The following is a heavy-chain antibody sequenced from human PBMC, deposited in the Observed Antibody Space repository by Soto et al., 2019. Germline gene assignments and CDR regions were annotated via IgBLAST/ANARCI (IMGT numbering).Heavy chain of an antibody. V-gene: IGHV1-18*01. D-gene: IGHD1-1*01. CDR2: IGADNGDT. J-gene: IGHJ5*02. CDR3: ARDWKGAEGFDP. Sequence: ASVKVSCKASGYTFSTYGFSWVRQAPGQGLEWMGWIGADNGDTNYAQNFQGRVTMTTDTSTTTSYMELRSLTSDDTAVYFCARDWKGAEGFDPWGQGTLVTVSS. CDR1: GYTFSTYG.